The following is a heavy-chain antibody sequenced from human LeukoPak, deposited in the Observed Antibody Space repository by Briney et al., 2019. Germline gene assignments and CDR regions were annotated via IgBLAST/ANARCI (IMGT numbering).Heavy chain of an antibody. D-gene: IGHD3-3*02. CDR3: ARAFSPGYYACMAV. CDR1: GGSFSTYY. V-gene: IGHV4-59*01. CDR2: IYYSGST. Sequence: SETLSLTCAVYGGSFSTYYWNWIRQPPGKGLEWIGYIYYSGSTNYNPPLKSRVTISVDTTKNQYSLMLGSVTAEDTAVYYCARAFSPGYYACMAVWGKGTTATVSS. J-gene: IGHJ6*03.